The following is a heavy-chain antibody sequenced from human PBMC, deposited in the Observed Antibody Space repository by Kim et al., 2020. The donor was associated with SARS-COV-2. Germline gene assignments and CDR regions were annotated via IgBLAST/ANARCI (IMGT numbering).Heavy chain of an antibody. J-gene: IGHJ4*02. V-gene: IGHV1-3*01. CDR3: ARSRDYGILTGDY. CDR2: INAGNVHT. Sequence: ASVKVSCKASGYTFTSYAMHWVRQAPGQRLEWMGWINAGNVHTKYSQKFQGRVTITRDTSASTAYMELSSLRSEDTAGYYWARSRDYGILTGDYWGKGTLGTVSS. D-gene: IGHD3-9*01. CDR1: GYTFTSYA.